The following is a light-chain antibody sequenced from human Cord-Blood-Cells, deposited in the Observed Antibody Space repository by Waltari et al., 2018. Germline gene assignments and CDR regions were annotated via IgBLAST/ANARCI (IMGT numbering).Light chain of an antibody. CDR3: QQSYSTLMYT. Sequence: DIQMTQSPSSLSASVGDRLTITCRSSKSISSYLNWYQQKPGKAPKLLIYAASSLQSGVPSRFSGSGSGTDFTLTISSLQPEDFATYYCQQSYSTLMYTFGQGTKLEIK. CDR2: AAS. J-gene: IGKJ2*01. CDR1: KSISSY. V-gene: IGKV1-39*01.